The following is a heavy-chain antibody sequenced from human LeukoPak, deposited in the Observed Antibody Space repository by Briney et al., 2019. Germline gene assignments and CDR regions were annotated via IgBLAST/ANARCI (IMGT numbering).Heavy chain of an antibody. V-gene: IGHV3-7*01. CDR1: GFTFSSYW. CDR2: IKQDGSEK. Sequence: GESLRLSCAASGFTFSSYWMSWVRQAPGKGLELVANIKQDGSEKYYVDSVKGRFTISRDNAKNSLYLQMSSLRAEDTAVYYCARAHSGSYFNWFDPWGQGTLVTVSS. J-gene: IGHJ5*02. CDR3: ARAHSGSYFNWFDP. D-gene: IGHD1-26*01.